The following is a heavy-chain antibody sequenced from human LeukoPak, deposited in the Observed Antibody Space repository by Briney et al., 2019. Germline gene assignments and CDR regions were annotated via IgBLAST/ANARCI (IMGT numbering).Heavy chain of an antibody. CDR3: ARGHTAVTRHFDF. V-gene: IGHV3-53*01. D-gene: IGHD4-17*01. CDR2: IYSDGST. Sequence: GGSLRLSCAASGFTVSSNYMSWVRQAPGKGLEWVSEIYSDGSTYYAASVKGRFSISRDNSKNTVFLQLNSLRAEDTAVYYCARGHTAVTRHFDFWGQGTLVTVSS. CDR1: GFTVSSNY. J-gene: IGHJ4*02.